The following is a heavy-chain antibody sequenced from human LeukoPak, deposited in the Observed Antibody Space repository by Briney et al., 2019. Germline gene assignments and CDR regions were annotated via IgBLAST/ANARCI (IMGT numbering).Heavy chain of an antibody. CDR1: GFTFDDYA. D-gene: IGHD3-22*01. V-gene: IGHV3-66*01. CDR3: ARVGTYYYDSSGAFDI. J-gene: IGHJ3*02. Sequence: GGSLRLSCAASGFTFDDYAMHWVRQAPGKGLEWVSVIYSGGSTYYADSVKGRFTISRDSSKNTLYLQMNSLRAEDTAVYYCARVGTYYYDSSGAFDIWGQGTMVTVSS. CDR2: IYSGGST.